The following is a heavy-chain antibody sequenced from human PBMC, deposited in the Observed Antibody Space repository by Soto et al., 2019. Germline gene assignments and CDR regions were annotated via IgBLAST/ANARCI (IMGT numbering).Heavy chain of an antibody. CDR1: GFSLSNGRMG. CDR3: ARMDGDYNYYALDV. D-gene: IGHD4-17*01. CDR2: FFSDVER. J-gene: IGHJ6*02. Sequence: QVTLKESGPVLVNPTETLTLTCTVSGFSLSNGRMGVSWIRQPPGKPLEWLAHFFSDVERSYSASMQSRLTLSTDPSGSQVVLTMTNMDPVDTATYYCARMDGDYNYYALDVWGQGTTVTVSS. V-gene: IGHV2-26*01.